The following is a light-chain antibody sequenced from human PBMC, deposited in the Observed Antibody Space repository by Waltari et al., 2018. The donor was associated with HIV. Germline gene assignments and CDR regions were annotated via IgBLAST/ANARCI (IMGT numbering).Light chain of an antibody. CDR2: GAS. V-gene: IGKV3-15*01. Sequence: EILLPQSPATLSVSPGERPTLSCSASQSVNSNLAWYQQKPGQTPRLLIYGASTRATDIPARFRGSGSGTEFTLTISSLQSEDFAVYYCHHYNNWRETFGQGTKVEIK. J-gene: IGKJ1*01. CDR3: HHYNNWRET. CDR1: QSVNSN.